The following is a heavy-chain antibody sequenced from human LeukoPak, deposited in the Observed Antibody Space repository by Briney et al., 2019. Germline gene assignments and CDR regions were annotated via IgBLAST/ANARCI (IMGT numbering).Heavy chain of an antibody. CDR3: ARAPYSSYYYFDY. Sequence: SETLSLTCTVSGGSISSYYWSWIRQPPGKGLEWIGYIYYSGSTNYNPSLKGRVTISVDTTKNQFSLKLSSVTAADTAVYYCARAPYSSYYYFDYWGQGTLVTVSS. J-gene: IGHJ4*02. V-gene: IGHV4-59*01. CDR2: IYYSGST. D-gene: IGHD6-6*01. CDR1: GGSISSYY.